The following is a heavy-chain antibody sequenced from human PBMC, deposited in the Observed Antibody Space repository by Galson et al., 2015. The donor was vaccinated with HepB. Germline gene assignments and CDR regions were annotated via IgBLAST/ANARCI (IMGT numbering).Heavy chain of an antibody. CDR2: LTGSSDIT. V-gene: IGHV3-23*01. J-gene: IGHJ4*02. CDR1: GFTFSRNA. CDR3: ARTTWRDKNWPIFDS. Sequence: SLRLSCAAPGFTFSRNAMSWVRQAPGKGLEWVSSLTGSSDITNIADSAKGRFSISRDNSKNTLYLQMNSLRVEDTAFYYCARTTWRDKNWPIFDSWGQGTLVTVSS. D-gene: IGHD1-1*01.